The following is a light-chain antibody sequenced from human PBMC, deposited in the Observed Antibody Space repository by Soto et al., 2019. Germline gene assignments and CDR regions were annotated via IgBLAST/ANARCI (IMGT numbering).Light chain of an antibody. CDR3: SSYTSSSTPYV. V-gene: IGLV2-14*01. Sequence: QSALTQPASVSGSPGQSITISCTGTSSDVGGYNYVSWYQQHPGKAPNLMIYDVSNRPSGVSNGFSGSKSGNTASLTISGLQAEDEADYYCSSYTSSSTPYVFGTGTKLTVL. CDR2: DVS. J-gene: IGLJ1*01. CDR1: SSDVGGYNY.